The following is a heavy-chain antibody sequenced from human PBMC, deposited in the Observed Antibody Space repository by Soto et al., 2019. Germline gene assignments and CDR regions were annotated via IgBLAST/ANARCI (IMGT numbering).Heavy chain of an antibody. D-gene: IGHD3-3*01. Sequence: ASVKVSCKASGGTFSTYAIIWVRQAPGQGLEWMGWIIPNYGTTNYAQKFQGRVTMTTDTSTSTAYMELRSLRSDDTAVYYCVRADSSAASGYQNWFDPWGQGTQVTVS. J-gene: IGHJ5*02. CDR2: IIPNYGTT. V-gene: IGHV1-18*01. CDR3: VRADSSAASGYQNWFDP. CDR1: GGTFSTYA.